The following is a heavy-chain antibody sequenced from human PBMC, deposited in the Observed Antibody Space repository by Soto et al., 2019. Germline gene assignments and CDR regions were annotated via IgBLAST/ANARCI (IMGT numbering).Heavy chain of an antibody. V-gene: IGHV3-23*01. D-gene: IGHD4-17*01. CDR1: GFTFSRDG. CDR2: ITDNGGRT. Sequence: EVQLLESGGGSVQAGGSLRLSCAASGFTFSRDGMSWVRQAAGKGLEWVSLITDNGGRTYYADSVKGRFTISRDNTKNMLFLQMNSLRDEDTAVYYCAKERATTTAFDYWGQGALVTVSS. J-gene: IGHJ4*02. CDR3: AKERATTTAFDY.